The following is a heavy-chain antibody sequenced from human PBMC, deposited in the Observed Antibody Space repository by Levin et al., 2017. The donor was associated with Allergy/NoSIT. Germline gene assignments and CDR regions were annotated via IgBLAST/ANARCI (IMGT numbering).Heavy chain of an antibody. Sequence: GESLKISCAASGFTFSSYGMHWVRQAPGKGLEWVAVISYDGSNKYYADSVKGRFTISRDNSKNTLYLQMNSLRAEDTAVYYCAKSGAAAGRDFDYWGQGTLVTVSS. D-gene: IGHD6-13*01. CDR3: AKSGAAAGRDFDY. V-gene: IGHV3-30*18. J-gene: IGHJ4*02. CDR1: GFTFSSYG. CDR2: ISYDGSNK.